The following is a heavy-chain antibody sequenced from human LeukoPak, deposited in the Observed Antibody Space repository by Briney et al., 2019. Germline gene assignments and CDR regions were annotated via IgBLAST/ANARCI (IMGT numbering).Heavy chain of an antibody. CDR2: IYYSGST. V-gene: IGHV4-31*03. Sequence: SSETLSLTRTFSVDSLSIGGYYCSSIRQHPGKGLEWIRYIYYSGSTYYNQSLKSRVTISVDTSKNQFSLQLSSVTAADTAVYYCARLRVGDYYGSGFYFDYWGQGTLVTVSS. CDR1: VDSLSIGGYY. D-gene: IGHD3-10*01. CDR3: ARLRVGDYYGSGFYFDY. J-gene: IGHJ4*02.